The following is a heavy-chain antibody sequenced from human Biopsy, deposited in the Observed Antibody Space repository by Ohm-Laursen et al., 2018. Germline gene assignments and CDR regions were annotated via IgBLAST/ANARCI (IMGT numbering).Heavy chain of an antibody. CDR2: VYNGGIT. J-gene: IGHJ5*02. CDR3: ARTPRDSFWSGSYKRGLWFDP. D-gene: IGHD3-3*01. V-gene: IGHV4-59*07. CDR1: GDSIISYY. Sequence: SDTLSLTWTVSGDSIISYYWTWIRQPPGKGLEWIGHVYNGGITNYNPSLKSRVTISKDTSKNQFSLQVNSVTAEDTAVYYCARTPRDSFWSGSYKRGLWFDPWGQGTLVIVSS.